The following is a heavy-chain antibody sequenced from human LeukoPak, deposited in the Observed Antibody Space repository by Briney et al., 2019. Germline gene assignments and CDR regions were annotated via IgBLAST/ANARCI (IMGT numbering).Heavy chain of an antibody. CDR3: ARVDTMVRGVILSDY. V-gene: IGHV1-8*01. D-gene: IGHD3-10*01. J-gene: IGHJ4*02. CDR1: GYTFTSYD. CDR2: MNPNSGNT. Sequence: ASVTVSCKASGYTFTSYDINWVRQATGQGLEWMGWMNPNSGNTGYAQKFQGRVTMTRNTSISTAYMELSSLRSEDTAVYYCARVDTMVRGVILSDYWGQGTLSPSPQ.